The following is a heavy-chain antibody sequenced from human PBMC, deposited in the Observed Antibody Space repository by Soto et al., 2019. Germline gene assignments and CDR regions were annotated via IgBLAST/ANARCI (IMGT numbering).Heavy chain of an antibody. V-gene: IGHV3-53*01. CDR3: ARDSGAPNSVRYSYYGMDV. Sequence: GGSLRLSCAASGFTVSSNYMSWVRQAPGKGLEWVSVIYSGGSTYYADSVKGRFTISRDNSKNTLYLQMNSLRAEDTAVYYCARDSGAPNSVRYSYYGMDVWGQGTTVTGSS. J-gene: IGHJ6*02. D-gene: IGHD3-10*01. CDR2: IYSGGST. CDR1: GFTVSSNY.